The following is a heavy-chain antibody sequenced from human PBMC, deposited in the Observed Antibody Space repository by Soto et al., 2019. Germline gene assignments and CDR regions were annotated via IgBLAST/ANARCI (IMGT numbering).Heavy chain of an antibody. CDR3: ARDGTLYDSSAYYYPY. J-gene: IGHJ4*02. D-gene: IGHD3-22*01. Sequence: ASVKVSCKASGGTFSRYTITWVRRAPGQGLEWMGGITPMFGTPNYAQKFQGRVTITADESTSTAYMELSSLRSEDTAMYYCARDGTLYDSSAYYYPYWGQGTLVTVSS. CDR1: GGTFSRYT. CDR2: ITPMFGTP. V-gene: IGHV1-69*13.